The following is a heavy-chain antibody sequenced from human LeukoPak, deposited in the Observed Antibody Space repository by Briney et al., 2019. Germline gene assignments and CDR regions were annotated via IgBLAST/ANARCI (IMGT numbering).Heavy chain of an antibody. Sequence: PGGSLSLSCAASGFTFSNYNMNWVRQAPGKGLEWVSSISSSSSYITYAASVKGRFTISRDNAKNPLYLQMHSLRAEDTAVYYCARDSQPVGTDFDYWGQGTLVTVSS. D-gene: IGHD6-13*01. V-gene: IGHV3-21*01. CDR2: ISSSSSYI. CDR1: GFTFSNYN. CDR3: ARDSQPVGTDFDY. J-gene: IGHJ4*02.